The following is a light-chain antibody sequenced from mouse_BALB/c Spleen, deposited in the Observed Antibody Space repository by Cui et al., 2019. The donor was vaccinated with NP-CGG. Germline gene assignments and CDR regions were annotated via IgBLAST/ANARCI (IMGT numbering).Light chain of an antibody. V-gene: IGLV1*01. Sequence: QAVVTQASAINSSPGETVTLTCRPHTGAVTTSNYANWVQEKPDHLFTGLISGTNNRAPGVPARFSGSLIGDKAALTITGAQTEDEAIYFCALWYSNHWVFGGGTKLTVL. CDR1: TGAVTTSNY. CDR3: ALWYSNHWV. J-gene: IGLJ1*01. CDR2: GTN.